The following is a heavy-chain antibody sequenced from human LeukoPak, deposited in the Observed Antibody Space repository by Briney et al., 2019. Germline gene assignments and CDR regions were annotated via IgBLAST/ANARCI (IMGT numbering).Heavy chain of an antibody. J-gene: IGHJ6*02. CDR3: ARSPSRVRGVDYYGMDV. Sequence: SQTLSLTCAISRDSVSSNSAAWNWIRQSPSRGLEWLERTYYRSKWYNDYAVSVKSRITINPDTSKNQFSLQLNSVTPEDTAVYYCARSPSRVRGVDYYGMDVWGQGTTVTVSS. D-gene: IGHD3-10*01. CDR1: RDSVSSNSAA. V-gene: IGHV6-1*01. CDR2: TYYRSKWYN.